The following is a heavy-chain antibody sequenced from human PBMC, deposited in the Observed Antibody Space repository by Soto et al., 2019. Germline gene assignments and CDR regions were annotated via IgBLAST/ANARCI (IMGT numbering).Heavy chain of an antibody. J-gene: IGHJ5*02. CDR1: GGSISSGGYY. D-gene: IGHD6-13*01. V-gene: IGHV4-31*03. Sequence: QVQLQESGPGLVKPSQTLSLTCTVSGGSISSGGYYWSWIRQHPGKGLEWIGYIYYSGSTYYNPSLKSRLTISVDTSKNQFSLKLSSVTAADTAVYYCASSYSSSPWSWFDPWGQGTLVTVSS. CDR2: IYYSGST. CDR3: ASSYSSSPWSWFDP.